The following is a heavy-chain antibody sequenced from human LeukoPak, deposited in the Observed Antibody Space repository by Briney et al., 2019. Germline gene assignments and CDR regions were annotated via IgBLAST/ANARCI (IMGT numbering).Heavy chain of an antibody. CDR3: FRDGYNYDYYGMDV. CDR1: GGTFISYA. J-gene: IGHJ6*02. D-gene: IGHD5-24*01. Sequence: GASVTVSFKASGGTFISYAISWVRQAPGQGLEWMGGIIPIFGTANYAQKFQGRVTITADESTSTAYMELSRLRSDDTAVYFCFRDGYNYDYYGMDVWGQGTTVTVSS. CDR2: IIPIFGTA. V-gene: IGHV1-69*13.